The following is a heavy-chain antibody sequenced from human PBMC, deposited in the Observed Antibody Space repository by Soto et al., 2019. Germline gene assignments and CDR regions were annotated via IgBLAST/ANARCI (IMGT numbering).Heavy chain of an antibody. CDR2: IYPGDSDT. V-gene: IGHV5-51*01. Sequence: PGESLKISCKGSGYSFTSHWIGWVRQMPGKGLEWMGIIYPGDSDTRYSPSFQGQVTISVDRSISTAYLQWSSLKASDTAMYFCATSFEYSSSTGDSYYYGMDVWGQGTTVTVSS. CDR1: GYSFTSHW. CDR3: ATSFEYSSSTGDSYYYGMDV. J-gene: IGHJ6*02. D-gene: IGHD6-6*01.